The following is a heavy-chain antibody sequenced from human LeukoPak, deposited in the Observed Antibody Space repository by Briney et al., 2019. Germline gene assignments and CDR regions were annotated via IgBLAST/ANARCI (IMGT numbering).Heavy chain of an antibody. Sequence: GGSLRLSCAASGFTFSSYSMNWVRQAPGKGLEWVLSISSSSSYIYYADSVKGRFTISRDNAKNSLYLQMNSLRAEDTAVYYCARDLAMGDSSGYYEPTGYWGQGTLVTVSS. D-gene: IGHD3-22*01. CDR2: ISSSSSYI. CDR3: ARDLAMGDSSGYYEPTGY. CDR1: GFTFSSYS. V-gene: IGHV3-21*01. J-gene: IGHJ4*02.